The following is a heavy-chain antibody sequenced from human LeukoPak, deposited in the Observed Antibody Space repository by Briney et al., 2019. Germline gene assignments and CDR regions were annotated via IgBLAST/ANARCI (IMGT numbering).Heavy chain of an antibody. CDR1: GGSFSGYY. CDR3: ARGWRTPAVVVTAIPDYYYYGMDV. D-gene: IGHD2-21*02. Sequence: SSETLSPTCAVYGGSFSGYYWSWIRQPPGKGLEWIGEINHSGSTNYNPSLKSRVTISVDTSRNQFSLKLSSVTAADTAVYYCARGWRTPAVVVTAIPDYYYYGMDVWGQGTTVTVSS. V-gene: IGHV4-34*01. CDR2: INHSGST. J-gene: IGHJ6*02.